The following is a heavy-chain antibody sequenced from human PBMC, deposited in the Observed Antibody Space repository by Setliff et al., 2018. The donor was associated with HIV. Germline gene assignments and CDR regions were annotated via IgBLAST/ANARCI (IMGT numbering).Heavy chain of an antibody. CDR2: IYYGGNT. CDR3: ARQGGNYFVDN. CDR1: GGSFSSNNYY. D-gene: IGHD1-7*01. J-gene: IGHJ4*02. V-gene: IGHV4-39*01. Sequence: SETLSLTCSVSGGSFSSNNYYCGWIRQPPGKGLEWIGSIYYGGNTYYNPSLRSRVTISVDTSKNHFSLKLTSVTAADTAVYFCARQGGNYFVDNWGQGTLVTVSS.